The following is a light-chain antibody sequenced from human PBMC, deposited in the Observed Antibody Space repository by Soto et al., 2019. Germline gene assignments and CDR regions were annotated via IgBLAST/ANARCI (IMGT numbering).Light chain of an antibody. Sequence: SYELTQPPSVSVAPGKTARITCGGNNIGGKSVHWYQLKPGQAPVLIIYNDGDRPSGIPERFSGSNSGNTATLTVCWVEAGDEADYYCQVWGSNADPYVLFGGGTKVTVL. J-gene: IGLJ2*01. V-gene: IGLV3-21*04. CDR3: QVWGSNADPYVL. CDR2: NDG. CDR1: NIGGKS.